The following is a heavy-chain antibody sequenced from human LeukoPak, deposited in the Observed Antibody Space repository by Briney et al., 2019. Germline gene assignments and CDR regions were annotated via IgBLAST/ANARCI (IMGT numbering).Heavy chain of an antibody. V-gene: IGHV3-15*01. CDR1: GFNFSNAW. CDR3: TTRLRYFDWTIYDFDY. J-gene: IGHJ4*02. D-gene: IGHD3-9*01. CDR2: IKSKTDGGTT. Sequence: GGSLRLSCAASGFNFSNAWMSWVRQAPGKGLEWVGRIKSKTDGGTTDYAAPVKGRFTISRDDSKNTLYLQMNSLKTEDTAVYYCTTRLRYFDWTIYDFDYWGQGTLVTVSS.